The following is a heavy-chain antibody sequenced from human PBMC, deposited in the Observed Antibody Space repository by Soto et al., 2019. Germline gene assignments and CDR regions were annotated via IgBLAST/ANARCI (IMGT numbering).Heavy chain of an antibody. V-gene: IGHV1-24*01. CDR2: FDPEDGET. CDR1: GYTLTELS. Sequence: ASVKVSCKVSGYTLTELSMHWVRQAPGKGLEWMGGFDPEDGETIYAQKFQGRVTMTEDTSTDTAYMELSSLRSEDTAVYYCATEKTTVTTRKAYYGMDVWGQGTTVTVSS. J-gene: IGHJ6*02. CDR3: ATEKTTVTTRKAYYGMDV. D-gene: IGHD4-17*01.